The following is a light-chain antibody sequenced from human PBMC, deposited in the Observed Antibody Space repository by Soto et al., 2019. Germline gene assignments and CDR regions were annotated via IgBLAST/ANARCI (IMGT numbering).Light chain of an antibody. Sequence: QPVLTQSPSASASLGASVNLTCTLSRGQSNDAIAWHQQQPEKGPRYLMKLNSDGSHTKGDGIPDRFSGSSSGAERYLTISSLQSEDEADYYCQTWGTGIHVFGGGTKLTVL. CDR1: RGQSNDA. CDR2: LNSDGSH. CDR3: QTWGTGIHV. V-gene: IGLV4-69*02. J-gene: IGLJ3*02.